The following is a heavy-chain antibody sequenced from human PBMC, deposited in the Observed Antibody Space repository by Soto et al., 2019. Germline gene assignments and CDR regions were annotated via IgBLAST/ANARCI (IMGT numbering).Heavy chain of an antibody. D-gene: IGHD6-13*01. CDR3: ARGCRVAAAARYYYYYYYMDV. V-gene: IGHV1-8*01. CDR1: GYTFTSYD. CDR2: MNPNSGNT. Sequence: ASVKVSCKASGYTFTSYDINWVRQATGQGLEWMGWMNPNSGNTGYAQKFQGRVTMTRNTSISTAYMELSSLRSEDTAVYYFARGCRVAAAARYYYYYYYMDVWGKGTTVTVSS. J-gene: IGHJ6*03.